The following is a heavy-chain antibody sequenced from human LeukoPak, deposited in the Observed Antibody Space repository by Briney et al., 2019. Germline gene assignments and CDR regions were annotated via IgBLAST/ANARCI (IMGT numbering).Heavy chain of an antibody. Sequence: AASVKVSCTVSGSTFAELSMHWVRQAPGKGLEWMGGFDPEDGQATYAQKFRGRVTVTEDTSTDTAYMDLSSLRSEDTAVYYCATVSSYTYDNGGFYFDFWGQGTLVTASS. CDR3: ATVSSYTYDNGGFYFDF. J-gene: IGHJ4*02. CDR1: GSTFAELS. CDR2: FDPEDGQA. V-gene: IGHV1-24*01. D-gene: IGHD3-22*01.